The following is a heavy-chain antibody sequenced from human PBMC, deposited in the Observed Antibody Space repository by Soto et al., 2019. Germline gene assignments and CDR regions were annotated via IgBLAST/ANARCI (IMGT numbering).Heavy chain of an antibody. V-gene: IGHV5-51*01. D-gene: IGHD3-3*01. Sequence: PGESLKISCKGSGYSFTSYWIGWVRQMPGKGLEWMGIIYPGDSATRYSPSFQGQVTISADKSVSTAYLQWSSLKASDTAMYYCASTNYDFWSGLRYGMDVWGQGTTVTVSS. CDR1: GYSFTSYW. CDR2: IYPGDSAT. CDR3: ASTNYDFWSGLRYGMDV. J-gene: IGHJ6*02.